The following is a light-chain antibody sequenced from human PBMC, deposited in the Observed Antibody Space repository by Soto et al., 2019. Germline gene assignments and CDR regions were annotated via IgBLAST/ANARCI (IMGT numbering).Light chain of an antibody. V-gene: IGKV3-11*01. Sequence: EIVLTQSPATLSLSPGERATLSCRASQSVSSYLAWYQQKPGQAPRLLIYDASNRAAGIPARFSGSESGTDFTHTISGLEDEDFRVYYCQQRTDTFTFGPGTKVDIK. CDR3: QQRTDTFT. CDR1: QSVSSY. CDR2: DAS. J-gene: IGKJ3*01.